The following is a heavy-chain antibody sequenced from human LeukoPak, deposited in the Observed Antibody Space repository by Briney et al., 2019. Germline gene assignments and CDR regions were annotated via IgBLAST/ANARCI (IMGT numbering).Heavy chain of an antibody. Sequence: GGSLRLSCAASGFTFSSYAMHWVRQAPGKGLEWVAVISYDGSNKYYADSVKGRFTISRDNAKNSLYLQMNSLRAEDTAVYYCASPQADRWELLEETMDVWGQGTTVTVSS. CDR2: ISYDGSNK. CDR1: GFTFSSYA. J-gene: IGHJ6*02. V-gene: IGHV3-30-3*01. CDR3: ASPQADRWELLEETMDV. D-gene: IGHD1-26*01.